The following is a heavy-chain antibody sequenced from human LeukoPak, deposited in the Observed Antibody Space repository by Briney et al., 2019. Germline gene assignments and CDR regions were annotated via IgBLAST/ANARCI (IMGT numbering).Heavy chain of an antibody. Sequence: GGSLRLSCAASGFTFSNYWMHWVRQFPGKGLVWVSRIGTDGSTTTYADYVKGRFTISRDNAKNTLYLQMNSLRAEDTAVYYCARDKYGGNSNAFDIWGQGTLVTVSS. CDR3: ARDKYGGNSNAFDI. CDR2: IGTDGSTT. J-gene: IGHJ3*02. V-gene: IGHV3-74*01. CDR1: GFTFSNYW. D-gene: IGHD4-23*01.